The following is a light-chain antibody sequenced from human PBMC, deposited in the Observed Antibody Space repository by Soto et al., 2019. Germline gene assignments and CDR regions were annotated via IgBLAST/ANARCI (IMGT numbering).Light chain of an antibody. J-gene: IGKJ2*01. CDR2: GAS. CDR1: QSVSGSY. CDR3: QQYGSSPRT. V-gene: IGKV3-20*01. Sequence: EIVLTQSPGTLSLSPGERATLSCRASQSVSGSYLAWYQQKPGQAPRLLIYGASSRATGIPDRFSGSGSGTDFTLTISRLEPEYFAVFYCQQYGSSPRTFGQGTKLEI.